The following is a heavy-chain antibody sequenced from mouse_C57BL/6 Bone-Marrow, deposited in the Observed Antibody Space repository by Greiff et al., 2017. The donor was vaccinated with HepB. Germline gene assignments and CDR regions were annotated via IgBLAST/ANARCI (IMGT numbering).Heavy chain of an antibody. CDR1: GYSITSGYY. J-gene: IGHJ3*01. CDR3: ARRGDAWFAY. Sequence: DVQLQESGPGLVKPSQSLSLTCSVTGYSITSGYYWNWIRQFPGNKLEWMGYISYDGSNNYNPSLKNRISITRDTSKNQFFLKLNSVTTEDTATYYCARRGDAWFAYWGQGTLVTVSA. V-gene: IGHV3-6*01. CDR2: ISYDGSN.